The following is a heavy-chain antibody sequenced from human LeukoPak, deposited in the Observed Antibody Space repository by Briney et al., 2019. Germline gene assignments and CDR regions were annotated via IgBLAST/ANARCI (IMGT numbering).Heavy chain of an antibody. Sequence: PSETLSLTCTVSGGSISSSSYYWGWIRQPPGKGLEWIGSLYYSGTTYYNPSLKSRVTISVDTSKNQFSLKLSSVTAADTAVYYCASPRRMVRGVIHFDYWGQGTLVTVSS. CDR2: LYYSGTT. CDR3: ASPRRMVRGVIHFDY. J-gene: IGHJ4*02. D-gene: IGHD3-10*01. CDR1: GGSISSSSYY. V-gene: IGHV4-39*07.